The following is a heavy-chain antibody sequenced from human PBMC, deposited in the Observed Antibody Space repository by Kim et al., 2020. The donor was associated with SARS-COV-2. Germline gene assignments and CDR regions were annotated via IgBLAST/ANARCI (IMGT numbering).Heavy chain of an antibody. Sequence: ASVKVSCKASGYTFTSYGISWVRQAPGQGLEWMGWISAYNGNTNYAQKLQGRVTMTTDTSTSTAYMELRSLRSDDTAVYYCARDPITVAGTLYYYGMDVWGQGTTVTVSS. CDR1: GYTFTSYG. D-gene: IGHD6-19*01. J-gene: IGHJ6*02. V-gene: IGHV1-18*04. CDR3: ARDPITVAGTLYYYGMDV. CDR2: ISAYNGNT.